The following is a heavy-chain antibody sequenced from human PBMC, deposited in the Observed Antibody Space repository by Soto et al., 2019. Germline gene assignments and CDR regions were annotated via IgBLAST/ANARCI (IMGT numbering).Heavy chain of an antibody. CDR1: GGSFSGYY. CDR2: INHSGST. Sequence: QVQLQQWGAGLLKPSETLSLTCAVYGGSFSGYYCSWIRQPPGKGLEWIGEINHSGSTNYNPSLKSRVTISVDTSKNQFSLKLSSVTAADTAVYYCARGRAMVRGVIDYWGQGTLVTVSS. CDR3: ARGRAMVRGVIDY. J-gene: IGHJ4*02. D-gene: IGHD3-10*01. V-gene: IGHV4-34*01.